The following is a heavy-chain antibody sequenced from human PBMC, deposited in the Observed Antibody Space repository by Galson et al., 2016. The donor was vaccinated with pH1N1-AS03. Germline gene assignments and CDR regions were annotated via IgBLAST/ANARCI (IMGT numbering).Heavy chain of an antibody. CDR2: IYHSGST. CDR1: GYSIRSGYY. V-gene: IGHV4-38-2*02. J-gene: IGHJ6*02. D-gene: IGHD3-10*01. Sequence: ETLSLTCAVSGYSIRSGYYWGWIRQPPGKGLEWIGSIYHSGSTYYNPSLKSRITISVDTSKNQFSLRLNFVTAADTAVYFCARDNDYGSGTFYRSFGMDVWGQGTTVAVAS. CDR3: ARDNDYGSGTFYRSFGMDV.